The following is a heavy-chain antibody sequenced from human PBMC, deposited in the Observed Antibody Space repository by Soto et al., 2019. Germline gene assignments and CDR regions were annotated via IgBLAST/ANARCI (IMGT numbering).Heavy chain of an antibody. J-gene: IGHJ4*02. Sequence: GGSLRLSCAASGFTFSSYGMHWVRQAPGKGLEWVAVISYDGSNKYYADSVKGRFTISRGNSKNTLYLQMNSLRAEDTAVYYCAKARRDGYSYFDYWGQGTLVTVSS. V-gene: IGHV3-30*18. CDR3: AKARRDGYSYFDY. D-gene: IGHD5-12*01. CDR2: ISYDGSNK. CDR1: GFTFSSYG.